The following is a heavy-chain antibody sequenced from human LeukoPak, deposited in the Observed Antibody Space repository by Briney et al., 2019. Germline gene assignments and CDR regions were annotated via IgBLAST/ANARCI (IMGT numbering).Heavy chain of an antibody. CDR2: ISSSSSTI. CDR3: ARVLESSSWSDTLDV. V-gene: IGHV3-48*04. Sequence: PGGSLRLSCAASGFTFSSYSMNWVRQAPGKGLEWVSYISSSSSTIYYADSVKGRFTISRDNAKNSLYLQMNSLRAEDTAVYYCARVLESSSWSDTLDVWGKGTTVTVSS. CDR1: GFTFSSYS. D-gene: IGHD6-13*01. J-gene: IGHJ6*04.